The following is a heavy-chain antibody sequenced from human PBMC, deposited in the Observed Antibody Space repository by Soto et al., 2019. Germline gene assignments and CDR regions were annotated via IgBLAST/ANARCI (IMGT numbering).Heavy chain of an antibody. D-gene: IGHD3-22*01. CDR3: ARPGEYDSSGYYQYYFDY. Sequence: SETLSLTCTVSGGSISSSSYYWGWIRQPPGKGLEWIGSIYYSGSTYYNPSLKSRVTISVDTSKNQFSLKLSSVTAADTAVYYCARPGEYDSSGYYQYYFDYWGQGTLVTVSS. CDR2: IYYSGST. CDR1: GGSISSSSYY. V-gene: IGHV4-39*01. J-gene: IGHJ4*02.